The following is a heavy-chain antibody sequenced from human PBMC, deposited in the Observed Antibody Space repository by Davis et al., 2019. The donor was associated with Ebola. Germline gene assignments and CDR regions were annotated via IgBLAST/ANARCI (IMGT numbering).Heavy chain of an antibody. CDR3: AREGTIRGVNFDY. J-gene: IGHJ4*02. D-gene: IGHD3-10*01. Sequence: GESLKISCAASGFTFSDYYMSWIRQAPGKGLEWVSYISSSGRTIYYADSVKGRFTISRDNAKNSLYLQMNSLRAEDTAVYYCAREGTIRGVNFDYWGQGTLVTVSS. CDR2: ISSSGRTI. V-gene: IGHV3-11*01. CDR1: GFTFSDYY.